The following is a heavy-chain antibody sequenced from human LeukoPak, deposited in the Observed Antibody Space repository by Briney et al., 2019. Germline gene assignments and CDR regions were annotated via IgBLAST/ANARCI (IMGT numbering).Heavy chain of an antibody. Sequence: SETLSLTCAVSGGSISSGGYSWSWIRQPPGKGLEWIGYIYYSGSTNYNPSLKSRVTISVDTSKNQFSLKLSSVTAADTAAYYCAREGPDSSRAPHWFDPWGQGTLVTVSS. V-gene: IGHV4-61*08. D-gene: IGHD6-13*01. J-gene: IGHJ5*02. CDR1: GGSISSGGYS. CDR2: IYYSGST. CDR3: AREGPDSSRAPHWFDP.